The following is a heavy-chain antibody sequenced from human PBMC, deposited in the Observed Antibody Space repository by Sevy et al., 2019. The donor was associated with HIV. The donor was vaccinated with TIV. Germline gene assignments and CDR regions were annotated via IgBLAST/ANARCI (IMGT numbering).Heavy chain of an antibody. CDR2: IYHSGST. V-gene: IGHV4-4*02. CDR1: GGSISSVNW. CDR3: ARGGETPRGFDP. D-gene: IGHD3-16*01. J-gene: IGHJ5*02. Sequence: GSLRLSCAVSGGSISSVNWWHWVRQPPGKGLEWIGEIYHSGSTNYNPSLKSRVTISVDNSKNQFSLKLSSVTAADTAAYYCARGGETPRGFDPWGQGSLVTVSS.